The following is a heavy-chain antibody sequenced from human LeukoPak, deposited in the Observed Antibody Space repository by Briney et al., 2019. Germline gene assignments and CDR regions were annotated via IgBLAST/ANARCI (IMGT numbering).Heavy chain of an antibody. J-gene: IGHJ5*02. Sequence: SETLSLTCTVSGGSVSSGSYYWSWIRQPPGKGLEWIGEINHSGSTNYNPSLKSRVTISVDTSKNQFSLKLSSVTAADTAVYYCARQYCSSTSCYLHWFDPWGQGTLVTVSS. D-gene: IGHD2-2*01. CDR3: ARQYCSSTSCYLHWFDP. CDR2: INHSGST. CDR1: GGSVSSGSYY. V-gene: IGHV4-61*01.